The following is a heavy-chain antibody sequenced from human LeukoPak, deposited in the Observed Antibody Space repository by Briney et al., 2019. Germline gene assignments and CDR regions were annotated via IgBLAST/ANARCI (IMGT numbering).Heavy chain of an antibody. CDR1: GFIFNNYW. CDR3: ARDPCSSTSCYGGHYFDY. D-gene: IGHD2-2*01. J-gene: IGHJ4*02. Sequence: GGSLRLSCAASGFIFNNYWMDWVRQAPGKGLEWVAVISYDGSNKYYADSVKGRFTISRDNSKNTLYLQMNSLRAEDTAVYYCARDPCSSTSCYGGHYFDYWGQGTLVTVSS. CDR2: ISYDGSNK. V-gene: IGHV3-30-3*01.